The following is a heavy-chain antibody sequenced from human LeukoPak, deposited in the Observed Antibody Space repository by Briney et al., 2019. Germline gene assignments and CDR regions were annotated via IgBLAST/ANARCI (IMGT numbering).Heavy chain of an antibody. J-gene: IGHJ1*01. D-gene: IGHD1-26*01. CDR3: ATSIVGLTYDEHFQH. CDR2: IFNGGST. V-gene: IGHV3-53*01. Sequence: GGSLRLSCAASGFIFSDHYMGWVRQAPRKGLEWVSVIFNGGSTYYADSVKGRFTISRDNSKNTLYLQMNSLRAEDTAVYYCATSIVGLTYDEHFQHWGQGTLVTVSS. CDR1: GFIFSDHY.